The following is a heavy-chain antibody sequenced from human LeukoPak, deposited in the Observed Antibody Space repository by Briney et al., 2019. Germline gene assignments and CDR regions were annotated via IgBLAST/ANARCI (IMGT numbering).Heavy chain of an antibody. CDR1: GDSVSSNSVA. CDR2: TYHRSKWCN. CDR3: ARGVSYSFDY. D-gene: IGHD2-8*01. V-gene: IGHV6-1*01. Sequence: SQTLSLTCVISGDSVSSNSVAWNWIRQSPSRGLEWLGNTYHRSKWCNDYAASVISRITINPDTSKNQFSLQLNSVTPEDTAVYYCARGVSYSFDYWGQGTLVTVSS. J-gene: IGHJ4*02.